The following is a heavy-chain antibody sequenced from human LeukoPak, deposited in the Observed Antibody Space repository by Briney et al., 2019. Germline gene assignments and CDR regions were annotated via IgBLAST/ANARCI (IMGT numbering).Heavy chain of an antibody. CDR1: GFTFSSYA. D-gene: IGHD5-18*01. CDR3: AKDRANVDTAMVPDY. CDR2: ISGSGGST. Sequence: GGSLRLSCAASGFTFSSYAMSWVRQAPGKGPEWVSAISGSGGSTYYADSVKGRFTISRDNSKNTLYLQMNSLRAEDTAVYYCAKDRANVDTAMVPDYWGQGTLVTVSS. V-gene: IGHV3-23*01. J-gene: IGHJ4*02.